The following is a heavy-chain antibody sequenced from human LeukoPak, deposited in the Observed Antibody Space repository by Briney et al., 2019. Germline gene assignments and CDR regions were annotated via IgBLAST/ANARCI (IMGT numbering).Heavy chain of an antibody. D-gene: IGHD1-14*01. J-gene: IGHJ5*02. Sequence: SETLSLTCTVSGGSISSGDYYWSWIRQPPGKGLEWIGYIYYSGSTYYNPSLKSRVTISVDTPKNQFSLKLSSVTAADTAVYYCAREGYDRGFDPWGQGTLVTVSS. CDR3: AREGYDRGFDP. CDR2: IYYSGST. V-gene: IGHV4-30-4*08. CDR1: GGSISSGDYY.